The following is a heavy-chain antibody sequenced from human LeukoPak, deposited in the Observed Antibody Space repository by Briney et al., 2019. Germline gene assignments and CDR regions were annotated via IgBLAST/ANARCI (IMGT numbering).Heavy chain of an antibody. J-gene: IGHJ4*02. D-gene: IGHD3-22*01. Sequence: PGGSLRLSCAASGFTFDDYGMSWVRQAPGKGLEWVSGINWNGGSTGYADSVKGRFTISRDNAKNSLYLQMNSLRAEDTALYHCARGVLKTYYYDSSGSPENYWGQGTLVTVSS. CDR2: INWNGGST. CDR3: ARGVLKTYYYDSSGSPENY. V-gene: IGHV3-20*01. CDR1: GFTFDDYG.